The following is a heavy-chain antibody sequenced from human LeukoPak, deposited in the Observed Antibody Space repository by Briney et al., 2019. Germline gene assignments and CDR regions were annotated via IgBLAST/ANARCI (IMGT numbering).Heavy chain of an antibody. CDR3: AKDDLDCNGWQEYFHH. D-gene: IGHD6-19*01. CDR2: IQYAGTNK. V-gene: IGHV3-30*02. CDR1: GFTFSSFG. Sequence: GGSLRLSCAASGFTFSSFGMHWVRQAPGKGLEWVAFIQYAGTNKYYADSVKGRFTISRDNSKNTLYLQMNSLRAEDTAVYYCAKDDLDCNGWQEYFHHWGQGTLVTVSS. J-gene: IGHJ1*01.